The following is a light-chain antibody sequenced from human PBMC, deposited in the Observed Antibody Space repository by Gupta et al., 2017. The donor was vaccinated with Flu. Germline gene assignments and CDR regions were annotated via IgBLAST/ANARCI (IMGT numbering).Light chain of an antibody. CDR1: SSDVGGYKY. V-gene: IGLV2-14*01. J-gene: IGLJ2*01. CDR3: SSYSTSTTRVV. Sequence: QSALTQPASVSGSPGQSITISCTGTSSDVGGYKYVSWYQQHPDKAPKVMIYDVSNRPSGVSNRFSGSKSGNTASLTISGLQAEDEADYYCSSYSTSTTRVVFGGGTKLTVL. CDR2: DVS.